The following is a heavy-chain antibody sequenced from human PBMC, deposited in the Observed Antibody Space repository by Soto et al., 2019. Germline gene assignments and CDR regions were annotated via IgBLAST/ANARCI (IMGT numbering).Heavy chain of an antibody. Sequence: SVKVSCKASGYTFSSSPLHWVRQAPGQRPEWMGWINTANDDTKYSQKFQDRVTLTRDTSASTAYMEVSSLTPEDTAVYYCARDEGVASGNWGQGTLVTVSS. CDR1: GYTFSSSP. J-gene: IGHJ4*02. CDR2: INTANDDT. D-gene: IGHD5-12*01. V-gene: IGHV1-3*04. CDR3: ARDEGVASGN.